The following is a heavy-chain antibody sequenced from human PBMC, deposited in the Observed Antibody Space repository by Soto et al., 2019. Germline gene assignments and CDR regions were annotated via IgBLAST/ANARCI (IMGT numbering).Heavy chain of an antibody. J-gene: IGHJ1*01. Sequence: QVQLQQWGAGLLKPSETLSLTCAVYGGSFSGYYWSWIRQPPGKGLEWLGEISHSGSTNYNPSLKSRVTISVDTSKNQFSLKLNSVTAADTAVYYCASWGAVGFYFQHWGRGTLVTVSS. CDR3: ASWGAVGFYFQH. V-gene: IGHV4-34*01. D-gene: IGHD3-16*01. CDR1: GGSFSGYY. CDR2: ISHSGST.